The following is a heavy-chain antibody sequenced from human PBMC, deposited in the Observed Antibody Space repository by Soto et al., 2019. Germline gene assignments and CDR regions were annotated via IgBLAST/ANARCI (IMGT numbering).Heavy chain of an antibody. CDR3: ARALDSDFCWFES. CDR1: GDSVNSGNFY. CDR2: VPYSGST. V-gene: IGHV4-61*01. Sequence: QVQLQESGPGRVEPSETLSLTCTVSGDSVNSGNFYGNWIRQSPGKGLEWIGYVPYSGSTKYNPSLKSRVTMSLDTSNNQFSLMLSPVTAADTAIYYCARALDSDFCWFESWGRGTLVTVSS. J-gene: IGHJ5*01. D-gene: IGHD3-3*01.